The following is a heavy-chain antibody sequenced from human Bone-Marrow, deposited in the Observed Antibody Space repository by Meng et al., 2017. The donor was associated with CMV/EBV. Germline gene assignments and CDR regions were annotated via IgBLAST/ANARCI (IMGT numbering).Heavy chain of an antibody. CDR1: GGTFSSYA. J-gene: IGHJ3*02. CDR3: ARGDSSAYYTGPYAFDI. Sequence: ASVKVSCKASGGTFSSYAISWVRQAPGQGLEWMGWISAYNGNTNFAQNLQGRVTMTADTSTSTAYMELRSLRSDDTAVYYCARGDSSAYYTGPYAFDIRGQGTMVTVSS. D-gene: IGHD3-22*01. CDR2: ISAYNGNT. V-gene: IGHV1-18*01.